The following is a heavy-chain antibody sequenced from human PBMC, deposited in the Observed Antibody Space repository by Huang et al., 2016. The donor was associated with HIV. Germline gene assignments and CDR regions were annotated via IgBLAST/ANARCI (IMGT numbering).Heavy chain of an antibody. J-gene: IGHJ4*02. Sequence: QVQLVQSGAEVKKPGASVKVSCMASVYTFTNYAIYWVRPAHGKSLEWMALISGGDYNTKYLEKLQGRVTVTRDTSASMVYMELSSLRSEDTALYYCAKDRQCRGSNWYYFDYWGQGTLVTVSS. CDR1: VYTFTNYA. D-gene: IGHD6-13*01. CDR3: AKDRQCRGSNWYYFDY. CDR2: ISGGDYNT. V-gene: IGHV1-3*01.